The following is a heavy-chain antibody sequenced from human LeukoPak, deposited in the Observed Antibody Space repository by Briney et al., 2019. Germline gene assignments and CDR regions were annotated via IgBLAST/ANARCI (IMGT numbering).Heavy chain of an antibody. Sequence: ASVKVSCKASGYTSTNYDVNWVRQATGQGLEWMGWMNPNSGNTGYAQKFQGRVTITRNTSISTAYMELSSLRSEDTAVYYCARGLPSYYDFWSGYYHNWFDPWGQGTLVTVSS. D-gene: IGHD3-3*01. CDR1: GYTSTNYD. V-gene: IGHV1-8*03. CDR2: MNPNSGNT. CDR3: ARGLPSYYDFWSGYYHNWFDP. J-gene: IGHJ5*02.